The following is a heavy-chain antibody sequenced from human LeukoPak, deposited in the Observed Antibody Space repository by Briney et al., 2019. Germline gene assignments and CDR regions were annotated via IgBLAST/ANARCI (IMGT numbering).Heavy chain of an antibody. CDR2: INPSGGST. J-gene: IGHJ3*02. CDR1: GYTFTSSY. CDR3: ARDHRWITMVRGVILAAFDI. D-gene: IGHD3-10*01. Sequence: AASVKVSCKASGYTFTSSYIHWVRQAPGQGLEWMGKINPSGGSTNYAQKFQGRVTMTRDTSTSTVYLELSSLRSDDTAVYYCARDHRWITMVRGVILAAFDIWGQETMVTVSS. V-gene: IGHV1-46*01.